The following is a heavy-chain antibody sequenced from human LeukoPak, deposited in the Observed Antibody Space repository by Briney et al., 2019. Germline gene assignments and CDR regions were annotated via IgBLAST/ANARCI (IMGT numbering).Heavy chain of an antibody. J-gene: IGHJ3*02. CDR2: ISAYNGNT. D-gene: IGHD2-2*01. Sequence: SGXXFTSDGXSWVRQAPGQGLXXMGWISAYNGNTNYAQKLQGRVTMTTDTSTSTAYMELRSLRSDDTAVYYCARDHQLLDAFDIWGQGTMVTVSS. V-gene: IGHV1-18*01. CDR1: GXXFTSDG. CDR3: ARDHQLLDAFDI.